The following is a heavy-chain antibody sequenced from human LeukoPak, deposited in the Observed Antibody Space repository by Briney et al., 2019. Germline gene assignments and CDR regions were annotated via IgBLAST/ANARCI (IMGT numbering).Heavy chain of an antibody. D-gene: IGHD3-22*01. CDR1: GYTFTRYY. CDR3: ARGRDYYAITGYHNWFDA. Sequence: ASVKVSCKASGYTFTRYYMHWVRQAPGQGLEWMGIISPSGDTTSYAEKFQRRVTMTRDTSTRTVYLDLSSLRSEDTAVYYCARGRDYYAITGYHNWFDAWGEGTLVTVSS. V-gene: IGHV1-46*01. CDR2: ISPSGDTT. J-gene: IGHJ5*02.